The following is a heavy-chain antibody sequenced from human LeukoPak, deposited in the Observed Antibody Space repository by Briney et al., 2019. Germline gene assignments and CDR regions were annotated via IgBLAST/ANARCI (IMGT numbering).Heavy chain of an antibody. D-gene: IGHD2-15*01. CDR2: IYHSGST. J-gene: IGHJ5*02. Sequence: PSETLSLTCAVSGGSISSSNWWSWVRQPPGKGLEWIGEIYHSGSTNYNPSLKSRVTISVDKSKNQFSLKLSSVTAADTAVYYCARDLGYCSGGSCHNWFDPWGQGTLVTVSS. V-gene: IGHV4-4*02. CDR1: GGSISSSNW. CDR3: ARDLGYCSGGSCHNWFDP.